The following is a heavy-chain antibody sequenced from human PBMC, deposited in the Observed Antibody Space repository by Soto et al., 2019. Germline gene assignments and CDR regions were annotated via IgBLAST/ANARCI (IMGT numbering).Heavy chain of an antibody. CDR1: GYTFSRYG. J-gene: IGHJ5*02. CDR2: ISAYNGNT. CDR3: ARDQGFRVVINSNWFDP. V-gene: IGHV1-18*01. D-gene: IGHD2-21*01. Sequence: ASVKVSCKASGYTFSRYGIMWVRQAPGQGLEWMGWISAYNGNTNSAEKLRGRLTMTTDASTTTAYMELRSLRSDDTAIYYCARDQGFRVVINSNWFDPWGQGTLVTVSS.